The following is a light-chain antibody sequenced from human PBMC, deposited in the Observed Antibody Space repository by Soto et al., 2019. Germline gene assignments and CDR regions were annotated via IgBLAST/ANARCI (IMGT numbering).Light chain of an antibody. V-gene: IGLV3-1*01. CDR2: QDS. CDR3: QAWDSSTERYVV. Sequence: SYELTQPPSVSVSPGQTASITCSGDKLGDKYACWYQQKPGQSPVLVIYQDSKRPSGIPERFSGSNSGNTATLTISGTQAMDEADYYCQAWDSSTERYVVFGGGTKLTVL. CDR1: KLGDKY. J-gene: IGLJ2*01.